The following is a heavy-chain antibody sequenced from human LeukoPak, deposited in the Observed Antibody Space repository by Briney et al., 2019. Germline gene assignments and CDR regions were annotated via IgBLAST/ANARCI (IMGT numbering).Heavy chain of an antibody. CDR1: GGSISSYY. CDR2: IYYSGST. CDR3: ARRYCTSTSCYLTWFDP. Sequence: SETLSLTCTVSGGSISSYYWSWLRQPPGKGLEWIGYIYYSGSTNYNPSLKSRVTISVDTSKNQFSLKLSSVTAADTAVYYCARRYCTSTSCYLTWFDPWGQGTLVTVSS. V-gene: IGHV4-59*01. J-gene: IGHJ5*02. D-gene: IGHD2-2*01.